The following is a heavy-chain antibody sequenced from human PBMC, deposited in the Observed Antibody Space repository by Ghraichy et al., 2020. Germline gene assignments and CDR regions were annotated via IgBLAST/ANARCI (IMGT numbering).Heavy chain of an antibody. CDR1: GHTFSSYW. Sequence: GGSLRLSCAASGHTFSSYWMTWVRQAPGKGLEWVANIKPDGSEKYYVDSVKGRFTISRDNAKNSLYLQMNSLRAEDTAVYYCASRYCSVTSCFNSGYAYFDYWGQGTLVTVSS. D-gene: IGHD2-2*01. V-gene: IGHV3-7*01. J-gene: IGHJ4*02. CDR2: IKPDGSEK. CDR3: ASRYCSVTSCFNSGYAYFDY.